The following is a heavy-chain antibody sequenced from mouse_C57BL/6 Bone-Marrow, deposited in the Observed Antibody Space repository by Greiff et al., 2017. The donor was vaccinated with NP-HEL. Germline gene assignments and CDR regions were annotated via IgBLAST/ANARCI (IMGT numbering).Heavy chain of an antibody. CDR3: THPVVHPWYFDV. V-gene: IGHV1-5*01. J-gene: IGHJ1*03. CDR1: GYSFTSYW. CDR2: IYPGNSDT. D-gene: IGHD1-1*01. Sequence: VQLQQSGTVLARPGASLKMSCKTSGYSFTSYWMHWVKQRPGQGLEWIGAIYPGNSDTSYNQKFKGKAKLTAVTSASTAYMELSSLTNEDSAVYYCTHPVVHPWYFDVWGTGTPVTVSS.